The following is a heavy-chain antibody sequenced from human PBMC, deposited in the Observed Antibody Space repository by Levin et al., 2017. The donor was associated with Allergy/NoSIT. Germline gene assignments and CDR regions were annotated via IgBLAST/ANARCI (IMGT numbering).Heavy chain of an antibody. D-gene: IGHD4-17*01. CDR3: TTEPDYGDYFNGFDS. J-gene: IGHJ5*01. CDR1: GFNFNNAW. Sequence: GGSLRLSCAGSGFNFNNAWMNWVRQAPGKGLEWVGRIKANTDGGTRDYAAPVEGRFTISRDDSKKTLYLQMDSLKSDDTAVYYCTTEPDYGDYFNGFDSWGQGTLVTVSS. V-gene: IGHV3-15*07. CDR2: IKANTDGGTR.